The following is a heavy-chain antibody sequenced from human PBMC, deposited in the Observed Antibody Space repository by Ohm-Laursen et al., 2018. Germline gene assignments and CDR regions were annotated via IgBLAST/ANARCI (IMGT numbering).Heavy chain of an antibody. D-gene: IGHD2-21*01. V-gene: IGHV3-11*01. Sequence: GSLRLSCAASGFTFSDYYMSWTRQAPGKGLEWVSCITSSATTIYYADSVRGRFSISRDNAKNSLYLKMNSLRAEETAVYYCARGPPQFLGWFDPWGQGTLVTVSS. CDR3: ARGPPQFLGWFDP. CDR1: GFTFSDYY. CDR2: ITSSATTI. J-gene: IGHJ5*02.